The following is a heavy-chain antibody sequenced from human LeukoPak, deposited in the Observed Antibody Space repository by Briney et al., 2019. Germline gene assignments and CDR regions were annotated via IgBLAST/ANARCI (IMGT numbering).Heavy chain of an antibody. J-gene: IGHJ3*02. CDR3: ARAFTIDAFDI. Sequence: PGGSLRLSCAASGFTFSSYAMHWVRQAPGKGLEWVAVISYDGSNKYYADSVKGRFTISRDNSKNTLYLQMSSLRAEDTAVYYCARAFTIDAFDIWGQGTMVTVSS. V-gene: IGHV3-30*04. CDR1: GFTFSSYA. CDR2: ISYDGSNK.